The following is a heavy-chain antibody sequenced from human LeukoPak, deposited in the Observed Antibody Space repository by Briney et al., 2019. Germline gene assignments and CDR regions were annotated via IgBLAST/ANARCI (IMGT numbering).Heavy chain of an antibody. CDR2: IYYSGNT. CDR3: VGSSGWWGFDY. J-gene: IGHJ4*02. Sequence: SETLSLTCTVSGVSISSSNSYWGWIRQPPGKGLEWIGSIYYSGNTYYNASLKSQVSISIDTSKNQFSLRLTSVTAADTALYYCVGSSGWWGFDYWGQGTLVTVSS. V-gene: IGHV4-39*01. D-gene: IGHD6-19*01. CDR1: GVSISSSNSY.